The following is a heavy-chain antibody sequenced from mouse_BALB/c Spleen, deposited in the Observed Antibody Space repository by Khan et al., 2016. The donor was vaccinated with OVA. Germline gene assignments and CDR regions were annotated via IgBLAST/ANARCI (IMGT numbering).Heavy chain of an antibody. J-gene: IGHJ3*01. CDR1: GYTFTSYT. Sequence: QVQLKQSGAELARPGASVKMSCKASGYTFTSYTIHWIKERPGQGLEWIGNINPSNGYTNYNQKFKDKATLTTDNSSTTAYLQLSSLTSDDSAVYNCVRDGAYHRNDGWFAYWGQGTLVTVAA. CDR2: INPSNGYT. V-gene: IGHV1-4*01. D-gene: IGHD2-14*01. CDR3: VRDGAYHRNDGWFAY.